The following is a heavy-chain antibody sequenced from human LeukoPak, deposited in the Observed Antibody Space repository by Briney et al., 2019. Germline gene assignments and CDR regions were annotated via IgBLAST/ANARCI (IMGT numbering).Heavy chain of an antibody. V-gene: IGHV1-2*02. CDR1: GYTFTGYY. CDR3: ARVLSITGTVNWFDP. D-gene: IGHD1-20*01. Sequence: ASVKVSCKASGYTFTGYYMHWVRQAPGQGLEWMGWINPNSGGTNYAQKFQGRVTMTGDTSISTAYMELSRLRSDDTAVYYCARVLSITGTVNWFDPWGQGALVTVSS. CDR2: INPNSGGT. J-gene: IGHJ5*02.